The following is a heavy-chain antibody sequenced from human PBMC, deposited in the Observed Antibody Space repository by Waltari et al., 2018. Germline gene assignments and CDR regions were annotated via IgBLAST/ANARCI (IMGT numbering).Heavy chain of an antibody. D-gene: IGHD3-3*01. CDR2: IKHRGST. Sequence: QVQLQQWGAGLLKPSETLSLTCAVYGGSLSGYYGSWIRQPPGKGLEWIGEIKHRGSTNHSPSLKSRVTMSVDTSKNQFSLKLSSVTAADTAVYYCARGRGFTRYYNYMDVWGKVTTVTISS. V-gene: IGHV4-34*01. CDR1: GGSLSGYY. J-gene: IGHJ6*03. CDR3: ARGRGFTRYYNYMDV.